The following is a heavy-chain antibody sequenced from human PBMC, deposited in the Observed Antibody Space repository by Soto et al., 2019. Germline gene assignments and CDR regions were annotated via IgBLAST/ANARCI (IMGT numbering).Heavy chain of an antibody. V-gene: IGHV3-21*01. CDR1: GFTFSSYS. CDR3: ARLSGYSYGSDY. J-gene: IGHJ4*02. CDR2: ISSSSSYI. D-gene: IGHD5-18*01. Sequence: EVQVVESGGGLVKPGGSLRLSCAASGFTFSSYSMNWVRQAPGKGLEWVSSISSSSSYIYYADSVKGRFTISRDNAKNSLYVQMNSLRAEDTAVYYCARLSGYSYGSDYWGQGTLVTVSS.